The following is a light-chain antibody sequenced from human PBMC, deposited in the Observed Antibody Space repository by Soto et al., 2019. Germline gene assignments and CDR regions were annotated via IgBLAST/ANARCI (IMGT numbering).Light chain of an antibody. V-gene: IGKV1-39*01. CDR2: AAS. Sequence: EIQMTTSHSSLSAAVVYRFSITFPSIQSISSYLNWYQQKPGKAPKLLIYAASSLQSGVPSRFSGSGSGTDFSLTIRSLQPEDFATYYCQQSYSTPPNTFGQGKRREIK. CDR1: QSISSY. CDR3: QQSYSTPPNT. J-gene: IGKJ5*01.